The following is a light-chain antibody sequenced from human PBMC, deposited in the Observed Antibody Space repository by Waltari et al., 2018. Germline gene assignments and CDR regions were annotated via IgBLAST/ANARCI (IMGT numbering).Light chain of an antibody. CDR1: QSVRRF. Sequence: ELVLTQSPGTLSLSPGERATLSFRASQSVRRFLAWYQQKLGQAPRLLIYEATSGATGIPDRFSGSGFGTDFSLIISRLEPEDFAVYYCQKYGTLPATFGQGTKVEIK. J-gene: IGKJ1*01. CDR2: EAT. V-gene: IGKV3-20*01. CDR3: QKYGTLPAT.